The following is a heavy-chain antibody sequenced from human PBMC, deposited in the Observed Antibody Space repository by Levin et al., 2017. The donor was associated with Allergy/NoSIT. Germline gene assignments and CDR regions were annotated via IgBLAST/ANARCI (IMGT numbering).Heavy chain of an antibody. V-gene: IGHV3-23*01. J-gene: IGHJ3*01. CDR1: GFTLSSYA. Sequence: GGSLRLSCVASGFTLSSYAMSWVRQAPGKGLEWVSGISGNSGGTYYADSVKGRFTIPRDDSKNTLYLQMNSLRAEDTALYYCAKLLGAAGLGRNAFDVWGQGTMVTVSS. CDR3: AKLLGAAGLGRNAFDV. CDR2: ISGNSGGT. D-gene: IGHD6-13*01.